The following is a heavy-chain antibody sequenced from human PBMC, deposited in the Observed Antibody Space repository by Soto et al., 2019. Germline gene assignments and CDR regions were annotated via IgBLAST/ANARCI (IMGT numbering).Heavy chain of an antibody. CDR1: GYTFTSYG. V-gene: IGHV1-8*02. Sequence: ASVKVSCKASGYTFTSYGISWVRQATGQGLEWMGWMNPNSGNTGYAQKFQGRVTMTRDTSISTAYMELSSLRSEDTAVYYCAREHSGYSSIDYWGQGTLVTVSS. D-gene: IGHD3-22*01. CDR2: MNPNSGNT. J-gene: IGHJ4*02. CDR3: AREHSGYSSIDY.